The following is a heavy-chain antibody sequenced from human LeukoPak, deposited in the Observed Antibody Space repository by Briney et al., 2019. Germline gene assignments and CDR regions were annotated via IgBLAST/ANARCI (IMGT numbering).Heavy chain of an antibody. J-gene: IGHJ3*02. D-gene: IGHD3-22*01. CDR2: IRFDGSNR. CDR1: GFTFSNYG. V-gene: IGHV3-30*02. Sequence: GGSLRLSCAASGFTFSNYGMHWVRQAPGKGLEWVAFIRFDGSNRYYADSVKGRFTISRDNAKNSLYLQMNSLRAEDTAVYYCATTMIVVVRDAFDIWGQGTMVTVSS. CDR3: ATTMIVVVRDAFDI.